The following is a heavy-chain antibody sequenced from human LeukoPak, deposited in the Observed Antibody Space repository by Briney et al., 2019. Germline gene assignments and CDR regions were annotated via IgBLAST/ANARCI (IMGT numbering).Heavy chain of an antibody. D-gene: IGHD6-19*01. Sequence: GASVKVSCKTSGYTFTNFGITWVRQAPGQGLEWMGWISGYNGNTYTQKFQGRVTMTTDTSTSTAYMDLRSLRSDDTAVFYCARVAPHRRLTSGWYYFDYWGQGTLVTVSS. V-gene: IGHV1-18*01. J-gene: IGHJ4*02. CDR2: ISGYNGNT. CDR3: ARVAPHRRLTSGWYYFDY. CDR1: GYTFTNFG.